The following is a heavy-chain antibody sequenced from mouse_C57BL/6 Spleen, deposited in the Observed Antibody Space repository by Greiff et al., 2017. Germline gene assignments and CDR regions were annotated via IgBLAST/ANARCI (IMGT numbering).Heavy chain of an antibody. CDR2: IRNKANGYTT. J-gene: IGHJ1*03. CDR3: ASYSAHTEDWYFDV. Sequence: EVKLVESGGGLVQPGGSLSLSCAASGFTFTDYYMSWVRQPPGKALEWLGFIRNKANGYTTEYSASVKGRFTISRDNSQSILYLQMNALRAEDSATYYWASYSAHTEDWYFDVWGTGTTVTVSS. D-gene: IGHD1-1*01. V-gene: IGHV7-3*01. CDR1: GFTFTDYY.